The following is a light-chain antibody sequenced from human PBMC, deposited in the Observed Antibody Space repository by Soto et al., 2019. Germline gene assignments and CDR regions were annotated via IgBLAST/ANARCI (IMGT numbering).Light chain of an antibody. CDR1: QSVSSD. J-gene: IGKJ5*01. CDR3: QQRSNWPLIT. CDR2: DAS. Sequence: EIVLTHSRATPPLSPRQRATLSRRASQSVSSDLAWYQQKPGQAPRLLIYDASNRATGIPARFRGSGCGGDLTLTISGLEREEFAVYYCQQRSNWPLITFGQGTRLEI. V-gene: IGKV3-11*02.